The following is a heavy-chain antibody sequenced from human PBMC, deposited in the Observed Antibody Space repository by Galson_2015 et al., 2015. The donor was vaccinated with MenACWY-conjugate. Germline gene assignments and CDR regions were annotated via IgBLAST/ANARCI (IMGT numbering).Heavy chain of an antibody. CDR3: ARWGPAGTSDY. D-gene: IGHD6-13*01. J-gene: IGHJ4*02. Sequence: CAISGDSVSSKSVAWNWIRQSPSRGLEWLGRTYYRSKWFNDYTMSVKSRITISPDTSKNQFSLQLNSVTPEDTAAYYCARWGPAGTSDYWGQGTLVTVSS. V-gene: IGHV6-1*01. CDR2: TYYRSKWFN. CDR1: GDSVSSKSVA.